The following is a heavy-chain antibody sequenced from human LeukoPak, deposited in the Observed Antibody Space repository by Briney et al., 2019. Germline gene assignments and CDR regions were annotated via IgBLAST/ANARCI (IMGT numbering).Heavy chain of an antibody. J-gene: IGHJ3*02. CDR3: ARGGYCSSTSCFDAFDI. Sequence: SSFRKECSSRCPANQLKKDSSISSSSSYIYYADSVKGRFTISRDNSKNSLYLQMNSLRAEDTAVYYCARGGYCSSTSCFDAFDIWGQGTMVTVSS. CDR2: ISSSSSYI. D-gene: IGHD2-2*01. CDR1: SSFR. V-gene: IGHV3-21*01.